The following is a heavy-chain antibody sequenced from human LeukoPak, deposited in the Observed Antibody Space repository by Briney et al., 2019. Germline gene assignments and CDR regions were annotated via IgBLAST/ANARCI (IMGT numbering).Heavy chain of an antibody. D-gene: IGHD2-2*01. V-gene: IGHV3-23*01. Sequence: QPGGSLRLYCAGSAFTFSSYAMSWVRQAPGKGLEWVSAISGSGGSTYYADSVKGRFTISRDNSKNTLYLQMHSLRAEDTAVYYCAKSRLVPAAIDWFDPWGQGTLVTVSS. CDR3: AKSRLVPAAIDWFDP. CDR2: ISGSGGST. J-gene: IGHJ5*02. CDR1: AFTFSSYA.